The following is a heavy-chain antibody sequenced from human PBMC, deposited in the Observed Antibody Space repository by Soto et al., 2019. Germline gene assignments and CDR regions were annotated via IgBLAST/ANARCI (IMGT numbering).Heavy chain of an antibody. CDR3: ARALRYFDL. CDR1: GFTFSSYA. J-gene: IGHJ2*01. D-gene: IGHD2-8*01. V-gene: IGHV3-30-3*01. CDR2: ISYDGSNK. Sequence: QVQLVESGGGVVQPGRSLRLSCAASGFTFSSYAMHWVRQAPGKGLEWVAVISYDGSNKYYADSVKGRFTISRDNSKNTLYLQMTSLRAEDTAVYYCARALRYFDLWGRGTLFTVSS.